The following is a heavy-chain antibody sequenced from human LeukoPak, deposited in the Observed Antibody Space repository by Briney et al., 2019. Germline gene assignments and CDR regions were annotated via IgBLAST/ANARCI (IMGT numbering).Heavy chain of an antibody. CDR3: ARGLGGYYCYYGMDV. J-gene: IGHJ6*02. CDR2: INHSGST. V-gene: IGHV4-34*01. CDR1: GGSFSGYY. Sequence: SETLSLTCALYGGSFSGYYWSWIRQPPGKGLEWIGEINHSGSTNYNPSLKSRVTISVDTSKNQFSLKLSSVTAADTAVYYCARGLGGYYCYYGMDVWGQGTTVTVAS.